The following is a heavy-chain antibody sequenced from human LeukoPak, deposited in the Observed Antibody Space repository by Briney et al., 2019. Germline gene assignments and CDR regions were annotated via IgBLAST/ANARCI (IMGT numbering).Heavy chain of an antibody. V-gene: IGHV3-33*06. CDR1: GFTFSSYN. D-gene: IGHD5-18*01. CDR3: AKDSGYSYGHGLDY. CDR2: MLSDGSNK. J-gene: IGHJ4*02. Sequence: PGGSLRLSCAASGFTFSSYNMHWVRQAPGKGLDWVALMLSDGSNKYYADSVKGRFTISRDNSKNTLFLQMNSLRAEDTAVYYCAKDSGYSYGHGLDYWGQGTLVTVSS.